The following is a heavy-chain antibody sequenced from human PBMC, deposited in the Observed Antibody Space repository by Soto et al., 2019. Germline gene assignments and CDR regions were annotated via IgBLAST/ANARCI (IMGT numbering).Heavy chain of an antibody. CDR1: VYTFTRYA. CDR3: ARPKGYDDCLDL. V-gene: IGHV1-3*01. Sequence: GPSVKVSCKASVYTFTRYAIHWVRQAPGQRLEWMGWINAGNGNTKYSQKFQGRVTFTRDTSANTAYMELSSLISEDTAVYYCARPKGYDDCLDLWGQGTLVTVSS. CDR2: INAGNGNT. J-gene: IGHJ4*02. D-gene: IGHD2-21*02.